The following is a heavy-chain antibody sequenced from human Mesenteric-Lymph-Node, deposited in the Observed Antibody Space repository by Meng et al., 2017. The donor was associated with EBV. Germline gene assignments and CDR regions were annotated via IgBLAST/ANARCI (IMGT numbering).Heavy chain of an antibody. CDR1: GGTFSSYG. Sequence: QVQLLQSGPEMKNPGSSVNVSGQTSGGTFSSYGLSWVRQAPGQGLEWMGGIVPIFGTTTYAQKFQGRLTITADEATSTAHMELHGLRSDDTALYFCARGAATMPLEYWGQGALVTVSS. V-gene: IGHV1-69*01. D-gene: IGHD5-12*01. J-gene: IGHJ4*02. CDR3: ARGAATMPLEY. CDR2: IVPIFGTT.